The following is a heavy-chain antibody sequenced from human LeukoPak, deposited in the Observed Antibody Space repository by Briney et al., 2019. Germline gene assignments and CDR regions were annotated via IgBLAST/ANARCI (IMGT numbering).Heavy chain of an antibody. CDR1: GGSISSYY. J-gene: IGHJ6*03. D-gene: IGHD3-10*01. Sequence: SETLSLTCTVSGGSISSYYWSWIRQPAGKGLEWIGRIYTSGSTNYNPSLKGRVTMSVDTSKNQFSLKLSSVTAADTAVYYCARVVGVLWLDYMDVWGKGTTVTISS. CDR3: ARVVGVLWLDYMDV. CDR2: IYTSGST. V-gene: IGHV4-4*07.